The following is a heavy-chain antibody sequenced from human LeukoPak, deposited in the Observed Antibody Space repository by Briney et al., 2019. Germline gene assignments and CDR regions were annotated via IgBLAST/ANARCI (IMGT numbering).Heavy chain of an antibody. CDR2: ISYSGST. Sequence: SETLSLTCTISGDSINNFYWSWIRQPPGKGLEWIGYISYSGSTNYSPSLKSRVTISFDTSNNHFSLKLSSVTAADTAVYYCARRGGYTGYDRDWGQGTLVTVSS. CDR1: GDSINNFY. V-gene: IGHV4-59*08. J-gene: IGHJ4*02. D-gene: IGHD5-12*01. CDR3: ARRGGYTGYDRD.